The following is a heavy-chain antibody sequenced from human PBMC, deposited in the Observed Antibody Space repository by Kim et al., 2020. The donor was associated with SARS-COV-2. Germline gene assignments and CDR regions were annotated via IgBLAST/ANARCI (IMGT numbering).Heavy chain of an antibody. J-gene: IGHJ6*02. Sequence: GGSLRLSCAASGFTFSSYSMNWVRQAPGKGLEWVSSISSSSSYIYYADSVKGRFTISRDNAKNSLYLQMNSLRAEDTAVYYCARDLSFSPPTYYYDSRPYGMDVWGQGTTVTVSS. CDR2: ISSSSSYI. V-gene: IGHV3-21*01. CDR1: GFTFSSYS. CDR3: ARDLSFSPPTYYYDSRPYGMDV. D-gene: IGHD3-22*01.